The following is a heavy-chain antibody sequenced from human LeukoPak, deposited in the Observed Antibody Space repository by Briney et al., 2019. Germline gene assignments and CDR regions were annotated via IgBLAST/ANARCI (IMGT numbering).Heavy chain of an antibody. Sequence: GGSLRLSCAASGFTFSSYAMSWVRQAPGKGLEWVSAISGSGGSTYYADSVKGRFTISRDNAKNSLYLQMNSLRAEDTAVYYCARDGYHYYDSSGYYSRWGQGTLVTVSS. CDR2: ISGSGGST. J-gene: IGHJ4*02. CDR1: GFTFSSYA. CDR3: ARDGYHYYDSSGYYSR. V-gene: IGHV3-23*01. D-gene: IGHD3-22*01.